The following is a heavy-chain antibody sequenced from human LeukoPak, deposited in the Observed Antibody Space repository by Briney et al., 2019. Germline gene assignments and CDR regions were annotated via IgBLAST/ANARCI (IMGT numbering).Heavy chain of an antibody. CDR1: GGSISSGSYY. J-gene: IGHJ4*02. CDR2: IYTSGST. CDR3: AVTDVLTGYPYYFDY. D-gene: IGHD3-9*01. V-gene: IGHV4-61*02. Sequence: SQTLSLTCTVSGGSISSGSYYWSWIRQPAGKGLEWIGRIYTSGSTNYNPSLKSRVTISVDTSKNQFSLKLSSVTAADTAVYYCAVTDVLTGYPYYFDYWGQGTLVTVSS.